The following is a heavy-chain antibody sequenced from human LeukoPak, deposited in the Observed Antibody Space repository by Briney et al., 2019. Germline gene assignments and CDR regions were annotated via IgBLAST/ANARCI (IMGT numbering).Heavy chain of an antibody. CDR3: ARLSASQMAYEYFDL. CDR1: VGSISSYY. D-gene: IGHD2-21*01. CDR2: IYTSGNT. J-gene: IGHJ2*01. Sequence: SETLSLTCTVSVGSISSYYWRWIRQPRAKGVEWIGHIYTSGNTNYNPSLKSRVTISVDTSKNQFSLKLSSVTAADTAVYYCARLSASQMAYEYFDLWGRGTLVTVSS. V-gene: IGHV4-4*09.